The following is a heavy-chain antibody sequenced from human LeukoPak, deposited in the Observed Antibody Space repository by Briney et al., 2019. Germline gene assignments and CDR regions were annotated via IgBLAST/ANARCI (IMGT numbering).Heavy chain of an antibody. V-gene: IGHV4-34*01. D-gene: IGHD3-3*01. CDR1: GGSFSGYY. CDR3: ARGYYDFWSGYLLNGMDV. CDR2: INHSGST. J-gene: IGHJ6*02. Sequence: SETLSLTCAVYGGSFSGYYWSWIRQPPGKGLEWVGEINHSGSTNYNPSLKSRVTISVDTSKDQFSLKLSSVTAADTAVYYCARGYYDFWSGYLLNGMDVWGQGTTVTVSS.